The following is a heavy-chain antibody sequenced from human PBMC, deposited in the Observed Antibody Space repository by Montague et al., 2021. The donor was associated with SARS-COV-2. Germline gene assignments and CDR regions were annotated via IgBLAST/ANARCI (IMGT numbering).Heavy chain of an antibody. Sequence: SETLSLTCTVSGGSISSSSYYWGWIRQPPGKGLEWIGSIYYSGSTYYXXXLKSRVTISVDTSKNQFSLKLSSVTAADTAVYYCASALGYCSSTRCYSVYGMDVWGQGTTVTVSS. CDR2: IYYSGST. CDR3: ASALGYCSSTRCYSVYGMDV. CDR1: GGSISSSSYY. D-gene: IGHD2-2*01. J-gene: IGHJ6*02. V-gene: IGHV4-39*01.